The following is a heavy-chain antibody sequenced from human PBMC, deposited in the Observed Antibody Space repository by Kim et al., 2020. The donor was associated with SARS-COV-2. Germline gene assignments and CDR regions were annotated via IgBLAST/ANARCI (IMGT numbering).Heavy chain of an antibody. CDR1: GGSISSSSYY. CDR3: ARGLLWFGESQVYNWFDP. CDR2: IYYSGST. Sequence: SETLSLTCTVSGGSISSSSYYWGWIRQPPGKGLEWIGSIYYSGSTYYNPSLKSRVTISVDTSKNQFSLKLSSVTAADTAVYYCARGLLWFGESQVYNWFDPWGQGTLVTVSS. V-gene: IGHV4-39*07. D-gene: IGHD3-10*01. J-gene: IGHJ5*02.